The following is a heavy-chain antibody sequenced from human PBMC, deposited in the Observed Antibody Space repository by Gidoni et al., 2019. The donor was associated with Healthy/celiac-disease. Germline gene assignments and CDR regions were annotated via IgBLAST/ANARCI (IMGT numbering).Heavy chain of an antibody. J-gene: IGHJ5*02. CDR3: ARASLVGNWFDP. Sequence: QVQLQESGPGLVKPSETLSLTCTVSGGSISSYYWSWIRQPPGKGLEWIGYIYYSGSTNYNPSLKSRVTISVDTSKNQFSLKLSSVNAADTAVYYCARASLVGNWFDPWGQGTLVTVSS. D-gene: IGHD2-8*02. CDR1: GGSISSYY. V-gene: IGHV4-59*08. CDR2: IYYSGST.